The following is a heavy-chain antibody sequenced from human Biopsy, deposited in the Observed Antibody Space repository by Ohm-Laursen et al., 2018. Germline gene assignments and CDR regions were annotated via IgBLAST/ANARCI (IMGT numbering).Heavy chain of an antibody. CDR1: GGPLNSYY. J-gene: IGHJ5*02. CDR3: ARHRGGMPSSGNWFDH. D-gene: IGHD2-2*01. V-gene: IGHV4-59*08. Sequence: SETLSLTCTVSGGPLNSYYWSWIRQPPGKGLEWIGYIYYSGIAANYNPSLKSRVTISVDMSKNQFSLKLTSVAAADTAVYYRARHRGGMPSSGNWFDHWGQGTLVTVSS. CDR2: IYYSGIA.